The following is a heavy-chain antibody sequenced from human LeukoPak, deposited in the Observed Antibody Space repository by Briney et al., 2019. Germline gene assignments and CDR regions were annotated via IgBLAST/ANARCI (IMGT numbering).Heavy chain of an antibody. J-gene: IGHJ3*02. Sequence: SETLSLTCTVSGFSISSSRYYWGWIGQPPGKGLEWIGSIHYSGSTYDNPSLKSRVTVSVDTSDNQFSLKLSSVAAADTAVYFCVRTSLSDHIVQAAERADDACDMWGQGTMVTVSS. D-gene: IGHD2-2*01. CDR3: VRTSLSDHIVQAAERADDACDM. CDR2: IHYSGST. CDR1: GFSISSSRYY. V-gene: IGHV4-39*07.